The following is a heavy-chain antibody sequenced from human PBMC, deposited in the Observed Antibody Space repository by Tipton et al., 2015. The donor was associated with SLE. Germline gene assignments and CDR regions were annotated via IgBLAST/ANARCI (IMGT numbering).Heavy chain of an antibody. D-gene: IGHD2-2*01. J-gene: IGHJ2*01. CDR2: IYYRGSI. Sequence: TLSLTCTVSGGSISSSSYYWGWIRQPPGKGLAWIASIYYRGSIYFNPSLESRVTMSVDTSKNQFSLKLSSLTAADTAVYYCARRVGNWYFDLWGRVSLVTVSS. CDR3: ARRVGNWYFDL. CDR1: GGSISSSSYY. V-gene: IGHV4-39*07.